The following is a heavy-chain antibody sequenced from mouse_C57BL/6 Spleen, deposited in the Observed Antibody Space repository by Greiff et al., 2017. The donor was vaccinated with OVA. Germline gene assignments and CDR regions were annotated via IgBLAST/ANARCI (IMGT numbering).Heavy chain of an antibody. D-gene: IGHD1-1*01. V-gene: IGHV8-8*01. CDR1: GFSLSTFGMG. Sequence: QVTLKVSGPGILQPSQTLSLTCSFSGFSLSTFGMGVGWIRQPSGKGLEWLAPIWWDDDKYYNPALKSRLTISKDTSKNQVFLKIANVDTADTATYYCARYYYGSSFRAMDYWGQGTSVTVSS. J-gene: IGHJ4*01. CDR3: ARYYYGSSFRAMDY. CDR2: IWWDDDK.